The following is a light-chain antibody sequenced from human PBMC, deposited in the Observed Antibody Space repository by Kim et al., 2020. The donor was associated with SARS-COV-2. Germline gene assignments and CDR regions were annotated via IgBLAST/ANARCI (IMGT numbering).Light chain of an antibody. Sequence: PGERAPPSCRASLMVGSSYLAWYQQKPGQAPRLLMYGASSRAAGVPDRFSGSGSGTDFSLTITRLVPEDFAIYYCQQYGNSPHTFGQGTKV. V-gene: IGKV3-20*01. CDR2: GAS. J-gene: IGKJ1*01. CDR1: LMVGSSY. CDR3: QQYGNSPHT.